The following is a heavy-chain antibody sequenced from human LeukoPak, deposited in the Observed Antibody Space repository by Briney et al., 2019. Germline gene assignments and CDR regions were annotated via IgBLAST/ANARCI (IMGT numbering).Heavy chain of an antibody. D-gene: IGHD3-10*01. CDR2: ISGSGGST. CDR1: GFTFSSYA. Sequence: GGSLRLSCAASGFTFSSYAMSWVRQAPGKGLEWVSAISGSGGSTYYADSVKGRFTISRDNSKSTLYLQMNSLRAEDTAVDYCAKLTSGSGSSALFDYWGQGTLVTVSS. CDR3: AKLTSGSGSSALFDY. V-gene: IGHV3-23*01. J-gene: IGHJ4*02.